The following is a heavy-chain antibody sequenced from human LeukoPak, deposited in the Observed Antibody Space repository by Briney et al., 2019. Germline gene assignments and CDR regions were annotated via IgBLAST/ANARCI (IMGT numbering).Heavy chain of an antibody. CDR3: ATYIVVVPAAIFAFDI. CDR2: FDPEDGET. D-gene: IGHD2-2*02. J-gene: IGHJ3*02. Sequence: ASVKVSCEASGYTFTGYYMHWVRQPPGKGLEWMRGFDPEDGETIYAQKFQGRVTMTEDTSTDTAYMELSSLRSEDTAVYYCATYIVVVPAAIFAFDIWGQGTMVTVSS. CDR1: GYTFTGYY. V-gene: IGHV1-24*01.